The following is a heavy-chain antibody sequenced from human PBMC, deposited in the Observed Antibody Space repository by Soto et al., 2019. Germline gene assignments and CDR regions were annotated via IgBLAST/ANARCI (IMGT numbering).Heavy chain of an antibody. CDR2: ISYDGLNQ. CDR1: GFTFDRYG. D-gene: IGHD2-15*01. J-gene: IGHJ3*01. CDR3: AKDPRHGGPTRGALQT. Sequence: QVQLVESGGGVVQPGTSLRLSCAASGFTFDRYGMHWVRQAPGKGPEWGAVISYDGLNQYYADSVTGRVTIARDNSRKTLYEQKNSLRAEDTADDYGAKDPRHGGPTRGALQTWGQGTMVTVS. V-gene: IGHV3-30*18.